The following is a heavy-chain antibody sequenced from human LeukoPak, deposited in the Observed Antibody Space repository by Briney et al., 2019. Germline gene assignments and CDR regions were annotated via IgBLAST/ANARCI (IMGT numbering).Heavy chain of an antibody. CDR3: ARVPDTAMVTYYGMDV. CDR1: GGTFSSYS. D-gene: IGHD5-18*01. V-gene: IGHV1-69*04. Sequence: SVKVSCKASGGTFSSYSISWVRQAPGQGLEWMGRIIPIFGIANYAQKFQGRVTITADKSTSTAYMELSSLRSEDTAVYYCARVPDTAMVTYYGMDVWGQGTTVTVSS. J-gene: IGHJ6*02. CDR2: IIPIFGIA.